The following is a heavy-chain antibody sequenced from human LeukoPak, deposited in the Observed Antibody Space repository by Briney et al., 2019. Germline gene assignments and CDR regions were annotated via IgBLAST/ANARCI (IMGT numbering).Heavy chain of an antibody. J-gene: IGHJ4*02. CDR1: GFTFSSYS. D-gene: IGHD3-3*01. CDR2: ISSSSSTI. Sequence: GGSLRLSCAASGFTFSSYSMNWVHQAPGKGLEWVSYISSSSSTIYYADSVKGRFTISRDNAKNSLYLQMNSLRAEDTAVYYCARESYYDFWSGYYDIDYWGQGTLVTVSS. V-gene: IGHV3-48*01. CDR3: ARESYYDFWSGYYDIDY.